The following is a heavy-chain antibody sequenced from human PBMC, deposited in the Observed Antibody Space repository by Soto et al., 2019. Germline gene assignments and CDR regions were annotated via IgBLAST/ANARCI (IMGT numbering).Heavy chain of an antibody. CDR3: ARKGGYGDYDGGFDP. CDR1: GYTFTSYG. D-gene: IGHD4-17*01. Sequence: ASVKVSCKASGYTFTSYGISWVRQAPGQGLEWMGWISAYNGNTNYAQKLQGRVTMTTDTSTSTAYMGLRSLRSDDTAVYYCARKGGYGDYDGGFDPWGQGTLVTVSS. CDR2: ISAYNGNT. V-gene: IGHV1-18*01. J-gene: IGHJ5*02.